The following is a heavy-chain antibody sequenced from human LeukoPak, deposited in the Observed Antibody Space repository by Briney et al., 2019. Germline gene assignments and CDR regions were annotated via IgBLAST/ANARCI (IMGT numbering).Heavy chain of an antibody. CDR1: GFTFSSYG. CDR3: ARDAVATIGGGDDY. J-gene: IGHJ4*02. Sequence: GGSLRLSCAASGFTFSSYGMHWVRQAPGKGLEWVAFIRYDGSNKYYADSVKGRFTISRDNSKNTLYLQMNSLRAEDTAVYYCARDAVATIGGGDDYWGQGTLVTVSS. D-gene: IGHD5-12*01. CDR2: IRYDGSNK. V-gene: IGHV3-30*02.